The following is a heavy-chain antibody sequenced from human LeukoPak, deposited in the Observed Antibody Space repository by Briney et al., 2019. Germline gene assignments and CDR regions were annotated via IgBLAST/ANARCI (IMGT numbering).Heavy chain of an antibody. D-gene: IGHD6-25*01. J-gene: IGHJ3*02. Sequence: GASVKVSCRASGYTFTTYGLSWVRQAPGQGLEWMGWIGAYNGDTNYAQKLQGRVTMTIDTSTSTAYMELRGLRSDDTAVFYCARDRGYAPDTFDIWGQGTMVTVSS. CDR1: GYTFTTYG. V-gene: IGHV1-18*01. CDR3: ARDRGYAPDTFDI. CDR2: IGAYNGDT.